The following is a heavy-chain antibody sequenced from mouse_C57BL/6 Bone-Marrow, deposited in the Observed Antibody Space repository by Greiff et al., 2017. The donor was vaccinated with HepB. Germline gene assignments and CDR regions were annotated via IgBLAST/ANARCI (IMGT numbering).Heavy chain of an antibody. D-gene: IGHD1-1*01. Sequence: VQLQQSGPGLVQPSQSLSITCTVSGFSLTSYGVHWVRQSPGKGLEWLGVIWSGGSTDYNAAFISRLSISKDNSKSQVFFKMNSLQADDTAIYYCARGGYYYGRGYWYFDVWGTGTTVTVSS. V-gene: IGHV2-2*01. CDR2: IWSGGST. CDR1: GFSLTSYG. J-gene: IGHJ1*03. CDR3: ARGGYYYGRGYWYFDV.